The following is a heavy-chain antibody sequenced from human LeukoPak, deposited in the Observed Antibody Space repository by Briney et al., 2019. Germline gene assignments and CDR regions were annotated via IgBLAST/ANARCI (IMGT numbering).Heavy chain of an antibody. Sequence: ASVKVSCKASGYTFTSYDINWVRQATGQGLEWMGWMNPNSGNTGYAQKFQGRVTMTRNTSISTAYMELSSLRSEDTAVYYCARGIKCALLWFDPLYGMDVWGQGTTVTVSS. CDR3: ARGIKCALLWFDPLYGMDV. D-gene: IGHD3-10*01. CDR2: MNPNSGNT. V-gene: IGHV1-8*01. CDR1: GYTFTSYD. J-gene: IGHJ6*02.